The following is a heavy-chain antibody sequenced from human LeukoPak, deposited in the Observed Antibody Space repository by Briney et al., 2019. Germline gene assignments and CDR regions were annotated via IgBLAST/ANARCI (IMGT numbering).Heavy chain of an antibody. CDR3: ASRVRFLEWFANRD. D-gene: IGHD3-3*01. CDR2: IYYSGST. V-gene: IGHV4-39*01. CDR1: GGSISSSSYY. J-gene: IGHJ4*02. Sequence: SETLSLTCTVSGGSISSSSYYWGWIRQPPGKGLEWIGSIYYSGSTYYNPSLKSRVTISVDTSKNQFSLKLSSVTVADTAVYYCASRVRFLEWFANRDWGQGTLVTVSS.